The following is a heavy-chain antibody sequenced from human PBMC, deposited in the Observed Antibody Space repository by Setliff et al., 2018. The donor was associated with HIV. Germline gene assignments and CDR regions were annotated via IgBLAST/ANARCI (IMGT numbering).Heavy chain of an antibody. CDR2: MSVYNAKA. V-gene: IGHV1-18*01. D-gene: IGHD1-26*01. Sequence: ASVKVSCKASGYRFISYGITWVRQAPGQGPEWMGYMSVYNAKADYAQKFQGRVTMTTDTSTSTVYMELRSLTSDDTAVYYCARGVGATSAQHWGQGTLVTVSS. CDR1: GYRFISYG. CDR3: ARGVGATSAQH. J-gene: IGHJ1*01.